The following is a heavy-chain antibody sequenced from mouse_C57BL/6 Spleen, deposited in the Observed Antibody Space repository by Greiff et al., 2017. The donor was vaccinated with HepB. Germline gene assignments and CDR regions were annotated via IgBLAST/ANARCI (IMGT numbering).Heavy chain of an antibody. CDR1: GYSFTGYY. Sequence: EVKLQQSGPELVKPGASVKISCKASGYSFTGYYMNWVKQSPEKSLEWIGEINPSTGGTTYNQKFKAKATLTVDKSSSTAYMQLKSLTSEDSAVYYCARGDDGYYVPFDYWGQGTTLTVSS. J-gene: IGHJ2*01. CDR3: ARGDDGYYVPFDY. D-gene: IGHD2-3*01. CDR2: INPSTGGT. V-gene: IGHV1-42*01.